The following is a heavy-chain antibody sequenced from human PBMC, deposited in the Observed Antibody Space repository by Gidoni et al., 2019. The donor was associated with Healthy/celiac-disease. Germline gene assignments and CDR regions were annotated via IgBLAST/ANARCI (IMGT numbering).Heavy chain of an antibody. Sequence: EVQLVASGGGLVKPGGSLRLSCAASGFTFSNAWMNCVRQAPGKGREWVGRIKSKTDGGKTDYAAPVKGRFTISRDDSKNTLYLQMNSLKTEDTAVYYCTSSSGSYSFDYWGQGTLVTVSS. D-gene: IGHD1-26*01. V-gene: IGHV3-15*07. CDR3: TSSSGSYSFDY. CDR1: GFTFSNAW. J-gene: IGHJ4*02. CDR2: IKSKTDGGKT.